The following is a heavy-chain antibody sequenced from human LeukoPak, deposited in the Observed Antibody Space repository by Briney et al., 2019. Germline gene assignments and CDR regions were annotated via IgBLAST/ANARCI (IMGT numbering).Heavy chain of an antibody. CDR1: GGTISSYY. J-gene: IGHJ4*02. CDR3: ARWYSSGWAFDY. V-gene: IGHV4-59*08. Sequence: SETLSLTCTVSGGTISSYYWNWIRQPPGKGLEWIGYIHSSGSTKYNPSLESRVTISVDTSKNQFSLKLSSVTAADTAVYYCARWYSSGWAFDYWGQGTLVTVSS. CDR2: IHSSGST. D-gene: IGHD6-19*01.